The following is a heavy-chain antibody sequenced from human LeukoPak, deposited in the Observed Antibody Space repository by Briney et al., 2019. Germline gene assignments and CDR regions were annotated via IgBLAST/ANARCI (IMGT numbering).Heavy chain of an antibody. CDR1: GFTFSSYS. D-gene: IGHD3-22*01. CDR3: ARDRVDYYDSSGYPDY. V-gene: IGHV3-21*01. Sequence: GGSLRLSCAASGFTFSSYSMNWVRQAPGKGLEWVSSISSSSSYIYYADPVKGRFTISRDNAKNSLYLQMNSLRAEDTAVYYCARDRVDYYDSSGYPDYWGQGTLVTVSS. J-gene: IGHJ4*02. CDR2: ISSSSSYI.